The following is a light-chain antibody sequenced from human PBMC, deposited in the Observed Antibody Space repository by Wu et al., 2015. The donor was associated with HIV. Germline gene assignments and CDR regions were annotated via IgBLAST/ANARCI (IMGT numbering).Light chain of an antibody. J-gene: IGKJ3*01. CDR2: GTS. V-gene: IGKV3-20*01. CDR1: QSVSSSY. Sequence: IVLTQSPGTLSLSPGERATLSCRASQSVSSSYLAWYQHKPGQAPRLLIYGTSKRVTGIPDRFSGSGSGTDFTLTISRLEPEDFAVYYCQQYGFXSGFTFGPGTKVDIK. CDR3: QQYGFXSGFT.